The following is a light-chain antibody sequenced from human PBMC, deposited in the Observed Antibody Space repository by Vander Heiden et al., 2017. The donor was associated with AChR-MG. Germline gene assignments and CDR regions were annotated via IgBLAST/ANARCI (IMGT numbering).Light chain of an antibody. Sequence: DIVMTQSPATLSVSPGESATLSCRASQSVSSNLGWYQQKPGQAPRLLIYGASTRATGIPARFSGSGSGTEFTLTISSLQSEDFAVYYCQQYNTWPSFGQGTKLEIK. CDR1: QSVSSN. V-gene: IGKV3-15*01. J-gene: IGKJ2*01. CDR3: QQYNTWPS. CDR2: GAS.